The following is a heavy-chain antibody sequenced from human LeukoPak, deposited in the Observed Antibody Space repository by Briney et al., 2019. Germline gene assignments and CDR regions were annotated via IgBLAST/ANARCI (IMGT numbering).Heavy chain of an antibody. V-gene: IGHV4-34*11. D-gene: IGHD3-22*01. Sequence: SETLSLTCAVYGGSFSGHYWTWIRQPPGKGLEWIGYIYHRGSTNYNPSLKSRVTISVDTSKNQFSLNLSSVTAADTALYFCTLGANYYDRNTYYFTDYWGQGTLVTVSS. CDR3: TLGANYYDRNTYYFTDY. J-gene: IGHJ4*02. CDR2: IYHRGST. CDR1: GGSFSGHY.